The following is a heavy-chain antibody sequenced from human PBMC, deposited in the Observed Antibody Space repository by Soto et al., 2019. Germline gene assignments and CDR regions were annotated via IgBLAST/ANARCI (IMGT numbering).Heavy chain of an antibody. J-gene: IGHJ4*02. D-gene: IGHD4-17*01. CDR2: IIPIFGTA. Sequence: QVQLVQSGAEVKKPGSSVKVSCKASGGSFSSYAISWLRQAPGQGLEWVVGIIPIFGTANYAQKLQGRVTITGDESTSTAYMELSSLTSEDTAVYYCARALGTTPYYFDYWGQGTLVTVSS. CDR1: GGSFSSYA. V-gene: IGHV1-69*01. CDR3: ARALGTTPYYFDY.